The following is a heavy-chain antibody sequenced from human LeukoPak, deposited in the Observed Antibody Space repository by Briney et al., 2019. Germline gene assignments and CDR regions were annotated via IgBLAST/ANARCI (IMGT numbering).Heavy chain of an antibody. V-gene: IGHV1-69*05. CDR1: GGTFSSYA. CDR2: IIPIFGTA. CDR3: ARDYDSSGFFAFDI. Sequence: ASVKVSCKASGGTFSSYAISWVRQAPGQGREWMGGIIPIFGTANYAQKFQGRVTITTDESTSTAYMELSSLRSEDTAVYYCARDYDSSGFFAFDIWGQGTMVTVSS. D-gene: IGHD3-22*01. J-gene: IGHJ3*02.